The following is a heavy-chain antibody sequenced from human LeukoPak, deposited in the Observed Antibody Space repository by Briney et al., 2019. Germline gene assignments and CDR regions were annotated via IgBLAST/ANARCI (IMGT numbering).Heavy chain of an antibody. CDR2: ISSSGSII. J-gene: IGHJ4*02. CDR3: ARDLTTVTTGLH. V-gene: IGHV3-48*03. Sequence: GGSLRLSCAASAFAFSSYEMNWVRQAPGKGLEWVSYISSSGSIIHYADSVKGRFTISRDNAKNSLYLQMNSLRAEDTAVYYCARDLTTVTTGLHWGQGTLVSASS. D-gene: IGHD4-17*01. CDR1: AFAFSSYE.